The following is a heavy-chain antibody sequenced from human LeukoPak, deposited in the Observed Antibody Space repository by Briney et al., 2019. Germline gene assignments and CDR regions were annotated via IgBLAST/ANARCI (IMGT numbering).Heavy chain of an antibody. V-gene: IGHV4-61*02. Sequence: PSQTLSLTRTVSGGSISSGSYYWSWIRQPAGKGLEWIGRIYTSGSTNYNPSLKSRVTISVDTSKNQFSLKLSSVTAADTAVYYCARGPLTIFGVVIPFDYWGQGTLVTVSS. J-gene: IGHJ4*02. CDR1: GGSISSGSYY. CDR3: ARGPLTIFGVVIPFDY. D-gene: IGHD3-3*01. CDR2: IYTSGST.